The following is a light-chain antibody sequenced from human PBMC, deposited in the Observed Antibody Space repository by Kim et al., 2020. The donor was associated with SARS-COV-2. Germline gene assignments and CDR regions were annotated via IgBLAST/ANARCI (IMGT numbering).Light chain of an antibody. Sequence: VSPGQTASITCSGDKLGDKYACWYQQKPGQSPVLVIFQDSKRPSGIPERFSGSNSGNTATLTISGTQAMDEADYYCQAWDSSTGVVFGGGTQLTVL. CDR1: KLGDKY. CDR2: QDS. V-gene: IGLV3-1*01. CDR3: QAWDSSTGVV. J-gene: IGLJ2*01.